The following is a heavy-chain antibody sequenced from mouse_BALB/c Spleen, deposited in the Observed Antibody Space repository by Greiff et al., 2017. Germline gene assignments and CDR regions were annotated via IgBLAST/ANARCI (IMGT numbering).Heavy chain of an antibody. CDR3: TRSAFYGSPYAMDY. CDR1: GYTFTSYY. Sequence: QVQLQQSGAELVKPGASVKLSCKASGYTFTSYYMYWVKQRPGQGLEWIGEINPSNGGTNFNEKFKSKATLTVDKSSSTAYMQLSSLTSEDSAVYYCTRSAFYGSPYAMDYWGQGTSVTVSS. D-gene: IGHD1-1*02. V-gene: IGHV1S81*02. CDR2: INPSNGGT. J-gene: IGHJ4*01.